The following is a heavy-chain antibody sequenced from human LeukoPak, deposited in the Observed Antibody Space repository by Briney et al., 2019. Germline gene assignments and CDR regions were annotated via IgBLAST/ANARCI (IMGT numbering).Heavy chain of an antibody. V-gene: IGHV4-34*01. CDR3: ARVQAEVGPGH. D-gene: IGHD1-26*01. J-gene: IGHJ4*02. Sequence: PSETLSLTCTVYGGSFSGYYWSWIRQPPGKGLEWIGEINHSGSTNYNPSLKSRVTISVDTSKNQLSLKLSSVTAADTAMYYCARVQAEVGPGHWGQGTLVTVSS. CDR2: INHSGST. CDR1: GGSFSGYY.